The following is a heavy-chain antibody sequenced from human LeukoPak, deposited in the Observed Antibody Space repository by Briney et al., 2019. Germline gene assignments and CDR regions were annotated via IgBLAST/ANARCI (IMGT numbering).Heavy chain of an antibody. D-gene: IGHD6-19*01. CDR2: INPNSGGT. CDR1: GYTFISYA. V-gene: IGHV1-2*02. CDR3: ARDTSVAVAGTGWGYYYYMDV. Sequence: GASVKVSCKASGYTFISYAMNWVRQAPGQGLEWMGWINPNSGGTNYAQKFQGRVTMTRDTSISTAYMELSRLRSDDTAVYYCARDTSVAVAGTGWGYYYYMDVWGKGTTVTVSS. J-gene: IGHJ6*03.